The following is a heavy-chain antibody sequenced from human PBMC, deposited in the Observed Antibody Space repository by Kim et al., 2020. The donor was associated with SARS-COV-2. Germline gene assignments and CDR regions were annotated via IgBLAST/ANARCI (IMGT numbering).Heavy chain of an antibody. D-gene: IGHD5-18*01. CDR3: ATELWDTAMVTAYYYGMDV. V-gene: IGHV3-23*01. Sequence: GRFTISRDNSKNTLYLQMNSLRAEDTAVYYCATELWDTAMVTAYYYGMDVWGQGTTVTVSS. J-gene: IGHJ6*02.